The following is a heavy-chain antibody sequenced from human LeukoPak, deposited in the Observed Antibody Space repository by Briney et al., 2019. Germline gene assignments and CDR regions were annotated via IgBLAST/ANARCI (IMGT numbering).Heavy chain of an antibody. D-gene: IGHD3-10*01. CDR2: ISGDGGRT. CDR1: GFSFDDYA. J-gene: IGHJ2*01. V-gene: IGHV3-43*02. CDR3: AKHYFYGSGTYHYFDL. Sequence: GGSLRLSCPASGFSFDDYAMHWVRQAPGKGLEWVSLISGDGGRTFYADSVKGRFTISRDNIKNSLYLQMNSLRAEDTALYYCAKHYFYGSGTYHYFDLWGRGTLVTVSS.